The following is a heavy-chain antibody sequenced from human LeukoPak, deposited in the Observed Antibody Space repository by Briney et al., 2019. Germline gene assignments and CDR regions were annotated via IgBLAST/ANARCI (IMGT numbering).Heavy chain of an antibody. CDR2: IYYSGSM. CDR1: GGSISSYY. V-gene: IGHV4-59*01. J-gene: IGHJ2*01. D-gene: IGHD4-23*01. Sequence: SETLSLTCTVSGGSISSYYWSWIRQPPGKGLEWIGYIYYSGSMNYNPSLRSRVTISGDTSKNQFSLKLSSVTAADTAVYYCARSYGGDWYFDLWGRGTLVTVSS. CDR3: ARSYGGDWYFDL.